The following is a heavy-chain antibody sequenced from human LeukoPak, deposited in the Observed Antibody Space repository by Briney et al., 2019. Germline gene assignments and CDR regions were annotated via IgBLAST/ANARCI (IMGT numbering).Heavy chain of an antibody. CDR3: ARGGNYSYGY. Sequence: PSETLYLTCSVSGGSISRDYWSWIRQPAGKGLEWIGRIYSSGSTHYSPSLKSRVTMSADTSKNQFSLKLSSVTAADTAVYYCARGGNYSYGYWGQGTLVTVSS. CDR1: GGSISRDY. V-gene: IGHV4-4*07. J-gene: IGHJ4*02. D-gene: IGHD3-16*01. CDR2: IYSSGST.